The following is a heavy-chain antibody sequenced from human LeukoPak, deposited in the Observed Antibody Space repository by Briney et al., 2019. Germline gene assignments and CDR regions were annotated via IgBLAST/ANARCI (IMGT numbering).Heavy chain of an antibody. CDR2: ISGSADSI. V-gene: IGHV3-11*04. CDR1: GFTFSDYY. D-gene: IGHD3-22*01. CDR3: ARRSGYYLDY. Sequence: PGGSLRLSCAAPGFTFSDYYMTWIRQAPGKGLEWLSYISGSADSIYYADSVKGRFTISRDSAKNSLYLQMNSLRAEDTAVYYCARRSGYYLDYWGQGTLVTVSS. J-gene: IGHJ4*02.